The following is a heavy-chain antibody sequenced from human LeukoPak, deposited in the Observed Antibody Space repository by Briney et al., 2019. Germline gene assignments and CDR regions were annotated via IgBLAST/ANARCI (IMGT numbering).Heavy chain of an antibody. Sequence: PSETLSLTCTVSGGSISSYYWSWIRQPAGKGLEWIGRIYTSGSTNYNPSLKSRVTMSVDTSKNQFSLKLSSVTAADTAVYYCARVPAANYYYNYMDAWGKGTTVTVSS. CDR1: GGSISSYY. CDR3: ARVPAANYYYNYMDA. J-gene: IGHJ6*03. CDR2: IYTSGST. V-gene: IGHV4-4*07. D-gene: IGHD2-2*01.